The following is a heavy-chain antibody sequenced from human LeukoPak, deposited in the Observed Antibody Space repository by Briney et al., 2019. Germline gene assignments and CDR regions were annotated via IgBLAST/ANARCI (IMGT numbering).Heavy chain of an antibody. Sequence: GGSLRLSCVASGFTFDGYAMHWVRQVPGKGLERVSGISGKSSDIGYGDSVKGRFTTSRDNAKNSVYLQMNSLRAEDTALYYCARVPYYYDSSGHFYSNYYHYYMDVWGKGTTVTVSS. CDR3: ARVPYYYDSSGHFYSNYYHYYMDV. V-gene: IGHV3-9*01. CDR1: GFTFDGYA. J-gene: IGHJ6*03. D-gene: IGHD3-22*01. CDR2: ISGKSSDI.